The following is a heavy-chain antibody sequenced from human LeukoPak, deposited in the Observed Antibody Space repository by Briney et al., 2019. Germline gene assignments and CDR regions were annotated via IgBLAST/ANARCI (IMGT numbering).Heavy chain of an antibody. Sequence: AASVKVSCKASGYTFTGYYMHWVRQAPGQGLEWMGWINPNSGGTNYAQKFQGRVTMTRDTSISTAYMELSRLRSDDTAVYYCARFQEDSYFDWLPPPIQSYWGQGTLVTVSS. CDR1: GYTFTGYY. V-gene: IGHV1-2*02. D-gene: IGHD3-9*01. CDR3: ARFQEDSYFDWLPPPIQSY. J-gene: IGHJ4*02. CDR2: INPNSGGT.